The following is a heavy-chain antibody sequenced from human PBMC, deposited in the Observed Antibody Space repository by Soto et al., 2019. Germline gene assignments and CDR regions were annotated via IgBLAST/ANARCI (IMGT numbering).Heavy chain of an antibody. CDR2: IWYDGSNK. Sequence: PGGSLRLSCAASGFTFSSYGMHWVRQAPGKGLEWVAVIWYDGSNKYYADSVKGRFTISRDNSKNTLYLQMNSLRAEDTAVYYCARDPRYSSSISGGDYWGQGTLVTVSS. V-gene: IGHV3-33*01. D-gene: IGHD6-6*01. CDR1: GFTFSSYG. J-gene: IGHJ4*02. CDR3: ARDPRYSSSISGGDY.